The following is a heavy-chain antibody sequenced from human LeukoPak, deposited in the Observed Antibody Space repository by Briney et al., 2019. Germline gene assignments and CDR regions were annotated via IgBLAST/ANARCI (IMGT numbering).Heavy chain of an antibody. Sequence: ASLTLSCTASGGTFSSYAISWVRQAPGQGLEWVGVILPIFGTANYAQKFQGRDTITADESTSTAYMELSSLRSEDTAVYYCAREGVVVPAHHAFDIWGQGTMVTVSS. CDR3: AREGVVVPAHHAFDI. J-gene: IGHJ3*02. V-gene: IGHV1-69*13. D-gene: IGHD2-2*01. CDR2: ILPIFGTA. CDR1: GGTFSSYA.